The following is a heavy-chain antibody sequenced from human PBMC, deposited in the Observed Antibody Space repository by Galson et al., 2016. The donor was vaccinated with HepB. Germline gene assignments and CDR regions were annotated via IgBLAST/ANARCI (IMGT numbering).Heavy chain of an antibody. J-gene: IGHJ4*02. CDR2: IYDSGSP. V-gene: IGHV4-31*03. D-gene: IGHD3-22*01. CDR1: GGSISSGGYC. Sequence: TLSLTCTVSGGSISSGGYCWSWIRQHPGKGLEWIGYIYDSGSPYHNPSLQSRVAISVDTSNNQFSLKLSSVTAADTAVYYCASGVYGHYDDNRHYHYFDNWGQGTLVTASS. CDR3: ASGVYGHYDDNRHYHYFDN.